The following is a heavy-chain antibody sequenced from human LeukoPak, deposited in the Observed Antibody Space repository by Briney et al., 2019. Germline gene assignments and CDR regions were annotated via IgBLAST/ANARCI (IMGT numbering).Heavy chain of an antibody. V-gene: IGHV4-4*07. CDR2: IYTSGST. CDR3: AREGNWNYAAELDY. J-gene: IGHJ4*02. D-gene: IGHD1-7*01. CDR1: GGSISSYY. Sequence: SETLSLTCTVSGGSISSYYWSWIRQPAGKGLEWIGRIYTSGSTNYNPSLKSRVTMPVDTSKNQFSLKLSSVTAADTAVYYCAREGNWNYAAELDYWGQGTLVTVSS.